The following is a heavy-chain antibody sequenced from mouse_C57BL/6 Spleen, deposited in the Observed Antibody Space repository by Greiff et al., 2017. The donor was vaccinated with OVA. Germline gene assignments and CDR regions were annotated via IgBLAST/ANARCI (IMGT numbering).Heavy chain of an antibody. CDR3: ARSPYGHYFDY. D-gene: IGHD1-1*02. CDR2: IDPSDSYT. Sequence: VQLQQPGAELVRPGTSVKLSCKASGYTFTSYWMHWVKQRPGQGLEWIGVIDPSDSYTNYNQKFKGKATLTVDTSSSTAYMQLSSLTSEDSAVYYCARSPYGHYFDYWGQGTTLTVSS. CDR1: GYTFTSYW. V-gene: IGHV1-59*01. J-gene: IGHJ2*01.